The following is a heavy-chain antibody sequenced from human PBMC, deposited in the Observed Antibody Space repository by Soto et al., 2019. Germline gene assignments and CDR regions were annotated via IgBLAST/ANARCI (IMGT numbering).Heavy chain of an antibody. CDR3: ARVVSSPWSWFDP. V-gene: IGHV4-38-2*01. CDR2: IYHSGST. CDR1: GYSIRSGYY. D-gene: IGHD6-6*01. J-gene: IGHJ5*02. Sequence: SETLSLTCAVSGYSIRSGYYWGWIRQPPGKGLEWIGSIYHSGSTYYNPSLKSRVTISVDTSKNQFSLKLSSVTAADTAVYYCARVVSSPWSWFDPWGQGTLVTVSS.